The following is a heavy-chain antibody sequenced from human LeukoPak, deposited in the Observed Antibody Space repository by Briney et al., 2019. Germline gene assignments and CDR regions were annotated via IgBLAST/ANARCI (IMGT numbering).Heavy chain of an antibody. D-gene: IGHD2-2*01. CDR3: AKDTPNRDIVVVPAATGFDY. Sequence: GGSLRLSCAASGFTFSSYSMNWVRQAPGKGLEWVSGISWNSGSIGYADSVKGRFTISRDNAKNSLYLQMNSLRAEDTALYYCAKDTPNRDIVVVPAATGFDYWGQGTLVTVSS. CDR1: GFTFSSYS. J-gene: IGHJ4*02. V-gene: IGHV3-9*01. CDR2: ISWNSGSI.